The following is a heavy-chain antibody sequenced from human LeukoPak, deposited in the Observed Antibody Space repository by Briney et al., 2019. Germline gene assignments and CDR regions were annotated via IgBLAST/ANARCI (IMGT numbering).Heavy chain of an antibody. CDR3: AREGYGHNPGWFDP. CDR1: GTSIGSHY. J-gene: IGHJ5*02. Sequence: TSETLSLTRTVSGTSIGSHYWSWIRQPPGKGLEWIGDIYYSGTTNYISSLKSRVTISIDTSKNQFSLELRSVTATDTAMYYCAREGYGHNPGWFDPWGPGTLVTVSS. CDR2: IYYSGTT. D-gene: IGHD5-24*01. V-gene: IGHV4-59*11.